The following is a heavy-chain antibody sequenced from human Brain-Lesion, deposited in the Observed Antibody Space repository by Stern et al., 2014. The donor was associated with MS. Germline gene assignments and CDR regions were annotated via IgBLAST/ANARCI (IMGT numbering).Heavy chain of an antibody. D-gene: IGHD2/OR15-2a*01. V-gene: IGHV4-4*02. CDR2: IYQSGSA. CDR1: GASISNTQW. Sequence: QLQLQESGPGLVKPSGTLSLTCAIPGASISNTQWWTWVRQSPGKGLEWIGEIYQSGSANYNPSLRSRVTISVDRSKNSFSLKLNSVTAADTAVYYCARDPRRGGLSGYYHGLDVWGPGTTVTVSS. CDR3: ARDPRRGGLSGYYHGLDV. J-gene: IGHJ6*02.